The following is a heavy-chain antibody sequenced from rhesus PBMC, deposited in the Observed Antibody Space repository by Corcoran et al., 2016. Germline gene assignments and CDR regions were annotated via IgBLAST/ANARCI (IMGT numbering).Heavy chain of an antibody. D-gene: IGHD6-13*01. Sequence: EVQLVESGGGLAKPGGSLRLSCAASGFSFSDYYMYWVRQAPGKWLEWVLGISYTGGSTYYADSVKGRFTISRENAKNTLYRQMDSLRAEDTAVYYCAREGSSWSGGLDYWGQGVLVTVSS. CDR2: ISYTGGST. V-gene: IGHV3S18*01. CDR1: GFSFSDYY. J-gene: IGHJ4*01. CDR3: AREGSSWSGGLDY.